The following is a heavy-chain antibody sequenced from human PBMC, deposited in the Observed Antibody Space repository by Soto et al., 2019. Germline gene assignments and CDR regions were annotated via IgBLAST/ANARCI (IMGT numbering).Heavy chain of an antibody. D-gene: IGHD2-8*02. CDR3: ARHTWWHFD. CDR1: GFTFKDYS. V-gene: IGHV3-7*01. Sequence: EVQLVESGGDLVRPGGSLRLSCAASGFTFKDYSMTWMRQAPGRGPEWVANIKRDGLEKYYAESVRGRFVISRDDAKKSLYLQLNSRRVEDTAVYYCARHTWWHFDWGQGTRVTVSS. CDR2: IKRDGLEK. J-gene: IGHJ4*02.